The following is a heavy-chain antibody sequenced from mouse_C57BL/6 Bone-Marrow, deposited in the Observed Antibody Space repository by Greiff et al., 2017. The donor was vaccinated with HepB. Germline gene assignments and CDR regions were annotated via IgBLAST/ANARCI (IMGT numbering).Heavy chain of an antibody. J-gene: IGHJ4*01. CDR2: INSDGGST. Sequence: EVMLVESGGGLVQPGESLKLSCESNEYEFPSHDMSWVRKTPEKRLELVAAINSDGGSTYYPDTMERRFIISGDNTKKTLYLQMSSLRSEDTALYYCARHNHYGNYEGAMDYWGQGTSVTVSS. CDR3: ARHNHYGNYEGAMDY. CDR1: EYEFPSHD. V-gene: IGHV5-2*01. D-gene: IGHD2-1*01.